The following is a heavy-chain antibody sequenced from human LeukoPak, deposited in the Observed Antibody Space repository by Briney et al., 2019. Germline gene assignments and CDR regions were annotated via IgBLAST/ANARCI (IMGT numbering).Heavy chain of an antibody. D-gene: IGHD3-10*01. CDR2: ISYDGSNK. J-gene: IGHJ6*02. CDR3: ARNTYYYGSGSYYSYYYYGMDV. V-gene: IGHV3-30*03. Sequence: GGSLRLSCAASGFTFSSYGMHWVRQAPGKGLEWVAVISYDGSNKYYADSVKGRFTISRDNSKNTLYLQMNSLRAEDTAVYYCARNTYYYGSGSYYSYYYYGMDVWGQGTTVTVSS. CDR1: GFTFSSYG.